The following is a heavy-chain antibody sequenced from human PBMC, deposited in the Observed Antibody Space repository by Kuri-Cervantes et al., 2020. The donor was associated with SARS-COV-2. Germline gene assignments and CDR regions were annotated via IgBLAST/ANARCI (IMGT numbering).Heavy chain of an antibody. J-gene: IGHJ6*03. V-gene: IGHV1-69*13. CDR3: ARDDWYRFERSYYMDV. CDR1: GGTFSSYA. Sequence: SVKVSCKASGGTFSSYAISWVRQAPGQGLEWMGGIIPIFGTANYAQKFQGRVTITADGSTSTAYKELSSLRSEDTAVYYCARDDWYRFERSYYMDVWGKGTTVTVSS. CDR2: IIPIFGTA. D-gene: IGHD3-9*01.